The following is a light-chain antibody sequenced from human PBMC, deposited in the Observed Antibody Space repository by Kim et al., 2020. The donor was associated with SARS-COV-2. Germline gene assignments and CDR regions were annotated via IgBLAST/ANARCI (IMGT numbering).Light chain of an antibody. J-gene: IGLJ3*02. Sequence: GQRVTISGSGSSSNIEKNYVYWYQQVPGTAPKVLIYGNNQRPSGVPDRFSGSKSGTSASLAISGLRSEDEADYYCAAWDDRLSGRVFGGGTQLTVL. V-gene: IGLV1-47*01. CDR2: GNN. CDR1: SSNIEKNY. CDR3: AAWDDRLSGRV.